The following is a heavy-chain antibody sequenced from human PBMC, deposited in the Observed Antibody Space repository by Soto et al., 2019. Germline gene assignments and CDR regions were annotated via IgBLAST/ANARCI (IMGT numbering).Heavy chain of an antibody. Sequence: SETLSLTCTVSGGSISSYYWSWIRQPPGKGLEWIGYIYYSGSTNYNPSLKSRVTISVDTSKNQFSLKLSSVTAADTAVYYCARAIVATIVWFDPWGRGTLVTVSS. CDR2: IYYSGST. D-gene: IGHD5-12*01. CDR3: ARAIVATIVWFDP. J-gene: IGHJ5*02. V-gene: IGHV4-59*01. CDR1: GGSISSYY.